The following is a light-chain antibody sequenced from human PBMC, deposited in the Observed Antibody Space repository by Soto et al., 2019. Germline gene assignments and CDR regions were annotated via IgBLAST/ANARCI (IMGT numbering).Light chain of an antibody. CDR1: QSVPNN. J-gene: IGKJ4*01. Sequence: EIVMTQSPATLSVSPGERATLSCWTSQSVPNNYLAWFQQKPGQAPRLLIFGASTRATGIPARFSGSGSGTEFTLTITSLQSEDFAVYYCHQYVNWPLTFGGGTKVEIK. CDR3: HQYVNWPLT. CDR2: GAS. V-gene: IGKV3-15*01.